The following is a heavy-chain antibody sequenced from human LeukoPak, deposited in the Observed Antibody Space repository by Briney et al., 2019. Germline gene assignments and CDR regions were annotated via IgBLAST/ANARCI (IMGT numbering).Heavy chain of an antibody. CDR3: ARDYYYDSSGYDVFDL. Sequence: SQTLSLTCTVSGGSTSSGSDYWSWIRQPAGQGLEWIGRIYTSGSTNYNPSLQSRVTISVDPSQNQFHLKLSSVTAADTAVYYCARDYYYDSSGYDVFDLWGQGTMVTVSS. CDR2: IYTSGST. J-gene: IGHJ3*01. CDR1: GGSTSSGSDY. D-gene: IGHD3-22*01. V-gene: IGHV4-61*02.